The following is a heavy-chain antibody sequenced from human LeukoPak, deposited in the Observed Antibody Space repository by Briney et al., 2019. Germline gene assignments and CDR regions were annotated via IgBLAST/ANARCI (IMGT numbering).Heavy chain of an antibody. CDR3: AREGGSPYFDY. Sequence: GGSLRLSCAASGFTFSSYVMHWVRQAPGKGLEWVAVISYDGSNKYYADSVKGRFTISRDNSKNTLYLQMNSLRAEDTAVYYCAREGGSPYFDYWGQGTLVTVSS. J-gene: IGHJ4*02. D-gene: IGHD3-10*01. CDR1: GFTFSSYV. CDR2: ISYDGSNK. V-gene: IGHV3-30*19.